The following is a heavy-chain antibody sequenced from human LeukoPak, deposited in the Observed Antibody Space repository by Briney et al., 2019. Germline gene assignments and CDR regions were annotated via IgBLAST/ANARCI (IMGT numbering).Heavy chain of an antibody. J-gene: IGHJ4*02. D-gene: IGHD3-3*01. Sequence: PGGSLRLSCAASGFTFSSYVMHWVRQTPGKGREGVAILSSDGVNNRYADSVQGRFTISRDNFKRTLYIKLNRLTTEETAIYYRARDPGTIFHVLKYHFDYWGQGTLVTVSS. V-gene: IGHV3-30*14. CDR3: ARDPGTIFHVLKYHFDY. CDR2: LSSDGVNN. CDR1: GFTFSSYV.